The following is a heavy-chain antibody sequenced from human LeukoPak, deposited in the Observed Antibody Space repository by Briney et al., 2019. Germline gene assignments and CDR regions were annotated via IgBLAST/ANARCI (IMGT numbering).Heavy chain of an antibody. CDR1: GFTVSIYY. J-gene: IGHJ4*02. D-gene: IGHD4-17*01. CDR2: IYSGGST. Sequence: GGSLRLSCAASGFTVSIYYVRWVREAPGKGLEWGSVIYSGGSTYYADSVKGRFTISRKNSKNTMYLQMNSLIAEDTAVYYCARAHGDYLGDYFDYWGQGTLVTVSS. CDR3: ARAHGDYLGDYFDY. V-gene: IGHV3-53*01.